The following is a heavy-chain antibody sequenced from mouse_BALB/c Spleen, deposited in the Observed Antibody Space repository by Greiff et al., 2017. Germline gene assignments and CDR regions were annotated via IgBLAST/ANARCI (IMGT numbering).Heavy chain of an antibody. CDR2: INPSTGYT. V-gene: IGHV1-7*01. J-gene: IGHJ2*01. CDR1: GYTFTSYW. D-gene: IGHD2-14*01. CDR3: ARNYRYEDY. Sequence: QVQLQQSGAELAKPGASVKMSCKASGYTFTSYWMHWVKQRPGQGLEWIGYINPSTGYTEYNQKFKDKATLTADKSSSTAYMQLSSLTSEDSAVYYCARNYRYEDYWGQGTTLTVSS.